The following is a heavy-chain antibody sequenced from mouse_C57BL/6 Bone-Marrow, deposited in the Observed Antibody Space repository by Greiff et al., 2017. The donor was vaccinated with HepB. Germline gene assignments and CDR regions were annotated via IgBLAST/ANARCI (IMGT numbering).Heavy chain of an antibody. D-gene: IGHD1-1*01. J-gene: IGHJ1*03. CDR2: IYIGNGYT. CDR3: ARSLYYYGSSSNLVFGF. Sequence: VHVKQSGAELVRPGSSVKMSCKTSGYTFTSYGINWVKQRPGQGLEWIGYIYIGNGYTEYNDKFKGKATLTSDTSSSTAYMQLSSLTSEDSAIYFCARSLYYYGSSSNLVFGFWGTGTTVTVSS. V-gene: IGHV1-58*01. CDR1: GYTFTSYG.